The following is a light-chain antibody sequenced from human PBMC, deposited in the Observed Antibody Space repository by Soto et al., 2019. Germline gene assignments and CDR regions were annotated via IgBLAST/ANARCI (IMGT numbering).Light chain of an antibody. CDR1: QSVSSN. CDR2: GAS. CDR3: QQYNNWPLLT. V-gene: IGKV3-15*01. Sequence: EIVMTQSPATLSVSPGERATLSCGASQSVSSNLAWYQQKLGQAPRLLIYGASTRATGIPARFSGSGSGTEFTLTISSLQSEDFAVYYCQQYNNWPLLTFGGGTKVEIK. J-gene: IGKJ4*01.